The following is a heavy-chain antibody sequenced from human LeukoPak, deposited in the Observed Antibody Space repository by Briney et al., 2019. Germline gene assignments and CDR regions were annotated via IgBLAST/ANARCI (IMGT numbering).Heavy chain of an antibody. CDR1: GGSLSVYY. D-gene: IGHD6-13*01. Sequence: SETLSLTCAIQGGSLSVYYWGWIRQPPGKGLEWIGSIYHSGSTYYNPSLKSRITISVDTSKNQFSLKLSSVTAADTAVYYCARAMGEQLGTSDYWGQGTLVTVSS. V-gene: IGHV4-38-2*01. CDR3: ARAMGEQLGTSDY. J-gene: IGHJ4*02. CDR2: IYHSGST.